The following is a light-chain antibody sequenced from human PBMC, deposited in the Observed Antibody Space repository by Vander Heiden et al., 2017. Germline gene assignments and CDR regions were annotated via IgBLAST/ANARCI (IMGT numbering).Light chain of an antibody. CDR1: SSDGGGSKS. J-gene: IGLJ2*01. CDR2: EGS. V-gene: IGLV2-8*01. CDR3: NSYAGSNNVV. Sequence: QSALTQPPSASASPGQSVTISCTGTSSDGGGSKSVSWYQHHPGQAPKLLIDEGSQPPAGVPDRFSGSKSGNAASLTVSGLQAEDEADYYCNSYAGSNNVVFGGGTKLTVL.